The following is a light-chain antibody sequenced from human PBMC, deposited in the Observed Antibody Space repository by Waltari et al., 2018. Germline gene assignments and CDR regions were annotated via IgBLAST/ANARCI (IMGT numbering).Light chain of an antibody. J-gene: IGKJ4*01. CDR2: DAS. CDR1: QSVRSN. Sequence: IVMTQSPATLSVSPGERATLSCRASQSVRSNLAWYQQKPGQAPRLLIYDASTRATGIPARFSGSGSGTELTLTISSLQSEDFAVYYCQQYESWPLTFGGGTKVDIK. CDR3: QQYESWPLT. V-gene: IGKV3-15*01.